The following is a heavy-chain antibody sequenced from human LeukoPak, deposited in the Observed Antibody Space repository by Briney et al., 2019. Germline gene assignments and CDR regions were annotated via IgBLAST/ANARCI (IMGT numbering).Heavy chain of an antibody. CDR1: GYTFSNYR. CDR3: ATDLGIYYGSGSSDY. V-gene: IGHV1-18*01. CDR2: ISVYNGNT. Sequence: ASVKVSCKASGYTFSNYRITWVRQAPGQGLEWMGWISVYNGNTNYAQKVQGRVAMSTDTSTSTAYMELRSLRSDDTAVYYCATDLGIYYGSGSSDYWGQGTLVTVSS. D-gene: IGHD3-10*01. J-gene: IGHJ4*02.